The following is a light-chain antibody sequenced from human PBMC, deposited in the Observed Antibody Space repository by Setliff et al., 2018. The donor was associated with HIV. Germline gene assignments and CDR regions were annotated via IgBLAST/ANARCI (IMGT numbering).Light chain of an antibody. CDR2: GNS. CDR1: SSNIGAGYD. V-gene: IGLV1-40*01. Sequence: QSALTQPPSVSGAPGQRVTISCTGSSSNIGAGYDVHWYQQPPGTAPKLLIYGNSNRPSGVPDRFSASKSGTSASLAIAGLQAEDEADYYCQSYDSSLSGYVFGTGTKVTVL. J-gene: IGLJ1*01. CDR3: QSYDSSLSGYV.